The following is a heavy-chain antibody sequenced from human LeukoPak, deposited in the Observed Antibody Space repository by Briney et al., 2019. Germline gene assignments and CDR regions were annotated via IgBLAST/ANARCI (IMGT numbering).Heavy chain of an antibody. CDR2: IKSKIDGETT. J-gene: IGHJ4*02. CDR1: EFTFSSYA. V-gene: IGHV3-15*01. D-gene: IGHD3-10*01. Sequence: GGSLRLSCAASEFTFSSYAMSWVRQAPGKGLEWVGHIKSKIDGETTGYAAPVKGRFTISRDDSKNMLYLQMNSLKTEDTAVYYCTTELGLSFGVRYFDHWGQGTSATVSS. CDR3: TTELGLSFGVRYFDH.